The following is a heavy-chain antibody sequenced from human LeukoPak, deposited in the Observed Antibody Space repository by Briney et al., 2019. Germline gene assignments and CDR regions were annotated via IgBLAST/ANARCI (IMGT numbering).Heavy chain of an antibody. CDR1: GFTVSRNY. CDR3: ARVKRVDKGDWFDP. Sequence: GSMRLSCAASGFTVSRNYMSWVRQAPGKGLGGDSVIYSGGSTYYADSVKGRFTISRDNSKNTLYLQMNSLRAEDTAVYYCARVKRVDKGDWFDPWGQGTLVTVSS. J-gene: IGHJ5*02. CDR2: IYSGGST. D-gene: IGHD3-16*01. V-gene: IGHV3-66*02.